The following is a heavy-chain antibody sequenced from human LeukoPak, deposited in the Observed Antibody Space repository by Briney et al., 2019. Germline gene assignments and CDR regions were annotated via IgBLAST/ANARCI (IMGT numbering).Heavy chain of an antibody. V-gene: IGHV4-59*01. J-gene: IGHJ6*02. CDR1: GGSISSYY. CDR3: ARGHSSGWLRYYGMDV. D-gene: IGHD6-19*01. CDR2: IYYSGST. Sequence: SETLSLTCTVSGGSISSYYWSWIRQPPGKGLEWIGYIYYSGSTNYNPSLKSRVTISVDTSKSQFSLKLSSVTAADTAVYYCARGHSSGWLRYYGMDVWGQGTTVTVSS.